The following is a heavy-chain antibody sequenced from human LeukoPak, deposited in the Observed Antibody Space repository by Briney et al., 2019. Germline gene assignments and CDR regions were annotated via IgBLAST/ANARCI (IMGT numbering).Heavy chain of an antibody. D-gene: IGHD3-10*01. J-gene: IGHJ4*02. CDR1: GGTFSSYA. CDR3: ARDAGPPTGDY. Sequence: PPASVKVSCKASGGTFSSYAISWVRQAPGQGLEWMGRIIPIFGIAKYAQKFQGRVTITADKSTSTAYMELSSLRSEDTAVYYCARDAGPPTGDYWGQGTLVTVSS. V-gene: IGHV1-69*04. CDR2: IIPIFGIA.